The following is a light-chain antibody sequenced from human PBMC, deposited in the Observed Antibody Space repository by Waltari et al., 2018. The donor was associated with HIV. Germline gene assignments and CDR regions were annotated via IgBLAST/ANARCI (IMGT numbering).Light chain of an antibody. V-gene: IGLV1-40*01. CDR1: SSNTGADYD. Sequence: QSVLTQPPSVSGAPGQRVTIPCTGGSSNTGADYDVNWYQQIPGTAPKLLISGNKNRPSGVPDRFSASKSGASASLAITGLQAEDEADYFCQSYDRSLSASVVFGGGTKLTVL. CDR3: QSYDRSLSASVV. CDR2: GNK. J-gene: IGLJ2*01.